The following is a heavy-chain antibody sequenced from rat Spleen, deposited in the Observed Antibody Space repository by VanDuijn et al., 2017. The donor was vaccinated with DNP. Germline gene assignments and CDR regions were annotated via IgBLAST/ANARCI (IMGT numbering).Heavy chain of an antibody. D-gene: IGHD1-11*01. CDR3: TTDYGSPFAY. Sequence: EVQLVESGGGLVQPGRSLKLSCAASGFTFSNYDMAWVRQAPTKGLEWVASITNSGGSTYYRDSVKGRFTISRDNAKSTLYLQMDILRSEDTATYYCTTDYGSPFAYWGQGTLVTVSS. CDR1: GFTFSNYD. CDR2: ITNSGGST. J-gene: IGHJ3*01. V-gene: IGHV5-27*01.